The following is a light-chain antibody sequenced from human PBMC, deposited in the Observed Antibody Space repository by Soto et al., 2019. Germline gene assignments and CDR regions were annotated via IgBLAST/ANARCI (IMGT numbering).Light chain of an antibody. V-gene: IGLV2-14*03. CDR1: ISDVGAYNF. Sequence: QSVLTQPASVSGSPGQSITISCTGTISDVGAYNFVSWHQQHPGKSPKLMIYNVYDRPSGISYRFSGSKSGNTASLTISGLQGEDEADYYCSAYTVSPTCVLGTVTTVTV. CDR3: SAYTVSPTCV. J-gene: IGLJ1*01. CDR2: NVY.